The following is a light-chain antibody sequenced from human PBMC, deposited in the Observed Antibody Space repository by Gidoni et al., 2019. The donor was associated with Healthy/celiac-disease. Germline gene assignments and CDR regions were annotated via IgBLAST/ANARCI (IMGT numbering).Light chain of an antibody. CDR1: QSVSSY. Sequence: EIVLTQSPATLSLSPGERATLSCRASQSVSSYLAWYQQKPGQAPRLLIYDASNRATGIPARFSGSGSGTDFTLTISSLEPEDFAVYYCQQRSNWPPEPFGGXTKVEIK. V-gene: IGKV3-11*01. J-gene: IGKJ4*01. CDR3: QQRSNWPPEP. CDR2: DAS.